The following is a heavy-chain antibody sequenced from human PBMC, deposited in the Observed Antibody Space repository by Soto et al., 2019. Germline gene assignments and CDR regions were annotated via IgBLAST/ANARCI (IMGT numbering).Heavy chain of an antibody. J-gene: IGHJ4*02. V-gene: IGHV5-51*01. Sequence: GESLKISCKGSGYSFTSYWIGWVRQMPGKGLEWMGIIYPGDSDTRYSPSFQGQVPISADKSISTAYLQWSGLKASDTAMYYCARLKDIVVVPAAPMPERGGIIDYWGQGTLVTVSS. CDR2: IYPGDSDT. D-gene: IGHD2-2*01. CDR3: ARLKDIVVVPAAPMPERGGIIDY. CDR1: GYSFTSYW.